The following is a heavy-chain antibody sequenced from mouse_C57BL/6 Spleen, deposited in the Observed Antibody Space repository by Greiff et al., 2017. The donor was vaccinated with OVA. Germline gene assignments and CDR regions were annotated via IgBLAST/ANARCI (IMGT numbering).Heavy chain of an antibody. Sequence: EVKLVESGGGLVQPGGSLSLSCAASGFTFTDYYMSWVRQPPGKALEWLGFIRNKANGYTTEYSASVKGRFTLSSDNSKSILYLQMNARRAEDSATYYSARVSDGRHSYAMDDWGQGTSVTVSA. CDR2: IRNKANGYTT. J-gene: IGHJ4*01. V-gene: IGHV7-3*01. D-gene: IGHD1-1*01. CDR3: ARVSDGRHSYAMDD. CDR1: GFTFTDYY.